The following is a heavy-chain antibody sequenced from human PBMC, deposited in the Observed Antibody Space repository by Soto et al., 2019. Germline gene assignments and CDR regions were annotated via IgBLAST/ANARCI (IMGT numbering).Heavy chain of an antibody. CDR1: GFTFSFYG. CDR3: AKVLTGYYDSSGYYDY. Sequence: QVQLVESGGGVVQPGRSLRLSCAASGFTFSFYGMHWVRQAPGKGLEWVALISYDGSNKYYADSVKGRFTISSDNSKNTLYLQMNSLRAEDTAVYYCAKVLTGYYDSSGYYDYWGQGTLVTVSS. J-gene: IGHJ4*02. CDR2: ISYDGSNK. D-gene: IGHD3-22*01. V-gene: IGHV3-30*18.